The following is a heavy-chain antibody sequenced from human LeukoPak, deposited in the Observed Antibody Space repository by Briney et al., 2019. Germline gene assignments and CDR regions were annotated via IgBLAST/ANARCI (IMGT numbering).Heavy chain of an antibody. CDR2: IYYSGST. Sequence: SETLSLTCTVSGGSISSYYWSWIRQPPGKGLEWIGYIYYSGSTNYNPSLKSRVTISVDTPKNQFSLKLSSMTAADTAIYYCVRASADSGGAFDVWGHGTVVTVSS. D-gene: IGHD2-15*01. J-gene: IGHJ3*01. CDR3: VRASADSGGAFDV. V-gene: IGHV4-59*01. CDR1: GGSISSYY.